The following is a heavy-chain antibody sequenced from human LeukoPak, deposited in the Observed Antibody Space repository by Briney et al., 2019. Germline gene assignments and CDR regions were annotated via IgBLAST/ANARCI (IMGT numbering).Heavy chain of an antibody. CDR1: GGSISSGGYS. D-gene: IGHD1-26*01. Sequence: PPQTLSLTCAVSGGSISSGGYSWSWIRQPPGKGLEWIGYIYHSGSTNYNPSLKSRVTISVDTSKNQFSLKLSSVTAADTAVYYCARGERVGAVSYWGQGTLVTVSS. CDR2: IYHSGST. CDR3: ARGERVGAVSY. J-gene: IGHJ4*02. V-gene: IGHV4-30-2*01.